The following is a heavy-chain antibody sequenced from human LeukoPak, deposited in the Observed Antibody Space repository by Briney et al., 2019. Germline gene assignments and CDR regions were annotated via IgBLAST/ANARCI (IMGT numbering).Heavy chain of an antibody. J-gene: IGHJ4*02. D-gene: IGHD3-10*01. CDR3: ARPYGP. CDR2: IYYSGNT. Sequence: SETLSLTCTVSGGSISGSSYYWGWIRQPPGKGLEWIGSIYYSGNTYYNPSLKSRVTISVDTSKNQFSLKLNSVTATDTAVYYCARPYGPWGQGTLVTVSS. V-gene: IGHV4-39*01. CDR1: GGSISGSSYY.